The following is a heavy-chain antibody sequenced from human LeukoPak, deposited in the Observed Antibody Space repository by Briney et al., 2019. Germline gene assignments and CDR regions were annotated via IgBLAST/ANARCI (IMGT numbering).Heavy chain of an antibody. V-gene: IGHV3-30*02. CDR1: GFTFSTYG. Sequence: PGGSLRLSCAASGFTFSTYGMHWVRQAPGKGLEWLTFIRYDGSSKFYADSVKGRFTISRDNSKSTLYLQMNSLRAEDTAVYYCAKAPVTSCRGAYCYPFDSWGQGTLVTVSS. CDR2: IRYDGSSK. CDR3: AKAPVTSCRGAYCYPFDS. J-gene: IGHJ4*02. D-gene: IGHD2-21*01.